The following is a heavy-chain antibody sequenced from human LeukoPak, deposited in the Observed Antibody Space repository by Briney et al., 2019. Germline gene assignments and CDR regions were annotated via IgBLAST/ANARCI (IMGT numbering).Heavy chain of an antibody. CDR2: IYYSGSP. CDR3: ARASYYDFFDY. V-gene: IGHV4-30-4*07. D-gene: IGHD3-3*01. J-gene: IGHJ4*02. Sequence: SETLSLTCTVSGGSISRGGYSWSWIRQPPGKGLEWNGYIYYSGSPYYSPSPKSRVTISVDTSKNQFSLKLSSVTAADTAVYYCARASYYDFFDYWGQGTLVTVSS. CDR1: GGSISRGGYS.